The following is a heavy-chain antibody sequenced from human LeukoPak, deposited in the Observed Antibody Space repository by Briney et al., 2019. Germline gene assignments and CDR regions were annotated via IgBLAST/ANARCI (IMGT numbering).Heavy chain of an antibody. D-gene: IGHD3-22*01. CDR3: AKVRYYSDSSGWYPDYWYFDL. CDR2: ISYTGTTI. Sequence: GGSLRLSCAASGFIFGRNGVHRVRQAPGKGLEWLSYISYTGTTISYADSVKGRFTISRDNAKDSLYLQMNSLRAGDTATYYCAKVRYYSDSSGWYPDYWYFDLWGRGTLVTVSS. J-gene: IGHJ2*01. V-gene: IGHV3-48*04. CDR1: GFIFGRNG.